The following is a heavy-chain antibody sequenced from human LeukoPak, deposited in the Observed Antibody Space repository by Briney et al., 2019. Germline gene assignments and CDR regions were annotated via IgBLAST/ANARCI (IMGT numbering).Heavy chain of an antibody. CDR2: IKSKTDGGTT. CDR3: TTGYCSSTSCYAGYYYYYMDV. D-gene: IGHD2-2*01. J-gene: IGHJ6*03. V-gene: IGHV3-15*01. CDR1: GFTFSNAW. Sequence: PGGSLRVSCATSGFTFSNAWMSWVRQAPGKGLEWVGRIKSKTDGGTTDYAAPVKGRFTISRDDSKNTLYLQMNSLKTEDTAVYYCTTGYCSSTSCYAGYYYYYMDVWGKGTTVTVSS.